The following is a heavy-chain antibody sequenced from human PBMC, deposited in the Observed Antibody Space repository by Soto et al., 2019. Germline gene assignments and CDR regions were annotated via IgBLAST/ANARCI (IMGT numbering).Heavy chain of an antibody. D-gene: IGHD5-18*01. CDR2: IDGSGGST. Sequence: XGSPRLSLAASGFTLISYSLSLVRQAPGKGLEWVSAIDGSGGSTYYAGSVKGRFTISRDNSKSTLYLHMSGLRAEDTAVYYCAKGRYGYTYGSFDYWGQGTLVTVSS. V-gene: IGHV3-23*01. J-gene: IGHJ4*02. CDR3: AKGRYGYTYGSFDY. CDR1: GFTLISYS.